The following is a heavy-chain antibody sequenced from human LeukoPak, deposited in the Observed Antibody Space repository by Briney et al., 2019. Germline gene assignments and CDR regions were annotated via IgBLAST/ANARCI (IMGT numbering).Heavy chain of an antibody. Sequence: ASVKVSCKASGHTFTSYYIHWVRQAPGQGLEWMGIINPSGGSTTYAQKFQGRVTMTRDTSISTAYMELSRLRSDDTAVYYCARPHPLAVAGRFDAFDIWGQGTMVTVSS. V-gene: IGHV1-46*01. CDR1: GHTFTSYY. CDR3: ARPHPLAVAGRFDAFDI. CDR2: INPSGGST. D-gene: IGHD6-19*01. J-gene: IGHJ3*02.